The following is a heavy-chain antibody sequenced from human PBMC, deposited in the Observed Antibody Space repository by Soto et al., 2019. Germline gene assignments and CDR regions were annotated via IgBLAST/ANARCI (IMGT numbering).Heavy chain of an antibody. CDR2: IYYSGST. V-gene: IGHV4-59*01. CDR1: GGSISSYY. D-gene: IGHD6-19*01. Sequence: QVQLQESGPGLVKPSETLSLTCTVSGGSISSYYWSWIRQPPGKGLEWIGYIYYSGSTNYNPSLKSRVTISVDTSKNQLSLKLSSVTAADTAVYYCASGDYSSGPEYFQHWGQGTLVTVSS. CDR3: ASGDYSSGPEYFQH. J-gene: IGHJ1*01.